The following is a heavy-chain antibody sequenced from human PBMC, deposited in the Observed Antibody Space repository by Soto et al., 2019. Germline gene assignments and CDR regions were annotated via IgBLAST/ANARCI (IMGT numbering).Heavy chain of an antibody. D-gene: IGHD3-9*01. CDR3: ANNAEYYDILTGYYGFDY. Sequence: EVQLLESGGGLVQPGGSLRLSCAASGFTFSSYAMSWVRQAPGKGLEWVSAISGSGGSTYYADSVKGRFTITRDNSKNTLYLQMNSLRAEDTAVYYCANNAEYYDILTGYYGFDYWGQGTLVTVSS. CDR2: ISGSGGST. CDR1: GFTFSSYA. J-gene: IGHJ4*02. V-gene: IGHV3-23*01.